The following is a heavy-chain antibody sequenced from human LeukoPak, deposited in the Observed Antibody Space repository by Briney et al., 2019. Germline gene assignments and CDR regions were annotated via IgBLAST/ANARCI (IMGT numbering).Heavy chain of an antibody. CDR1: GYSFIDYY. CDR2: INPDSGGT. J-gene: IGHJ4*02. V-gene: IGHV1-2*02. D-gene: IGHD2-15*01. Sequence: ASMKVSCKTSGYSFIDYYLHWVRQAPGQGLEWMGWINPDSGGTNYAQKFQGRVTMTRDTSISSAYMELSRLRSDDTAVYYCAKEYCSGGRCYSVFDSWGQGTLVTVSS. CDR3: AKEYCSGGRCYSVFDS.